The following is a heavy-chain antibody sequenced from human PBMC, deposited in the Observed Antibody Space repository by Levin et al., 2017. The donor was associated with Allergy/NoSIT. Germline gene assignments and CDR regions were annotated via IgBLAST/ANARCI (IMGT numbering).Heavy chain of an antibody. CDR2: IIPIFGTA. J-gene: IGHJ6*02. CDR1: GGTFSSYA. D-gene: IGHD2-15*01. Sequence: ASVKVSCKASGGTFSSYAISWVRQAPGQGLEWMGGIIPIFGTANYAQKFQGRVTITADESTSTAYMELSSLRSEDTAVYYCARGRYTFLWFGGRWAVSGMDVWGQGTTVTVSS. CDR3: ARGRYTFLWFGGRWAVSGMDV. V-gene: IGHV1-69*13.